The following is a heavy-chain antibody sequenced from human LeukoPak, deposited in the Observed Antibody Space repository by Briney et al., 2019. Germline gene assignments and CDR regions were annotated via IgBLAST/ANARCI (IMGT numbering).Heavy chain of an antibody. CDR2: IIPIFGTA. CDR1: GGTFSSYA. D-gene: IGHD2-21*02. J-gene: IGHJ4*02. Sequence: ASVKVSCKASGGTFSSYAISWVRQAPGQGLEWMGRIIPIFGTANYAPKFQGRVTITADKSTRTAYMELSSLRSEDTAVYYCAAVVVVTGILGYWGQGTLVTVSS. V-gene: IGHV1-69*06. CDR3: AAVVVVTGILGY.